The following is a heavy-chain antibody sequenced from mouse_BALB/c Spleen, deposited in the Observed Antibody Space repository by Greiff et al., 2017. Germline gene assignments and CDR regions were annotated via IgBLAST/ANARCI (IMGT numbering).Heavy chain of an antibody. J-gene: IGHJ2*01. CDR1: GFTFSSFG. Sequence: EVKLMESGGGLVQPGGSRKLSCAASGFTFSSFGMHWVRQAPEKGLEWVAYISSGSSTIYYADTVKGRFTISRDNPKNTLFLQMTSLRSEDTAMYYCARGGLGRYFDYWGQGTTLTVSS. V-gene: IGHV5-17*02. CDR2: ISSGSSTI. D-gene: IGHD4-1*01. CDR3: ARGGLGRYFDY.